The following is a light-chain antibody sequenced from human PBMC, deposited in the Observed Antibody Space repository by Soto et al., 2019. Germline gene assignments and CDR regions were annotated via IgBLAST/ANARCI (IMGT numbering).Light chain of an antibody. CDR2: AAS. CDR3: QQANSFPWT. Sequence: DIQMTQSPSSVSAPVGDRVNITCRASQGVGSWLAWYQQKPGKAPKLLIFAASSLQSGVPSRFSGSGSGTEFTLTISSLQPEDVASYYCQQANSFPWTFGQGTKVEIK. J-gene: IGKJ1*01. V-gene: IGKV1-12*01. CDR1: QGVGSW.